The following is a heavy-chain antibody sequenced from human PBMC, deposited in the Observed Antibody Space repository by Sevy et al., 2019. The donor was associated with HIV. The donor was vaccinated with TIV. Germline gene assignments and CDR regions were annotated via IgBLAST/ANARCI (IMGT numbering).Heavy chain of an antibody. J-gene: IGHJ6*02. CDR2: IDSGGSA. Sequence: GGSLRLSCKASGFTVSGNYMAWVRLAPGKGLEWVSLIDSGGSAYYADSVKGRFTISRDNAKNTLYLQMNPLRAEDTAVYFCARDRYYDASGYYYYYYGMDVWGQGTTVTVSS. D-gene: IGHD3-22*01. CDR1: GFTVSGNY. V-gene: IGHV3-66*01. CDR3: ARDRYYDASGYYYYYYGMDV.